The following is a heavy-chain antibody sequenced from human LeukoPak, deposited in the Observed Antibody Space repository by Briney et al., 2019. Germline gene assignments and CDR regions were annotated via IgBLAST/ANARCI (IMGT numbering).Heavy chain of an antibody. Sequence: PSETLSLTCTVSGGSINSYYWSWIRQPPGKGLEWIGYIYYSGSTNYNPSLKSRVTISVDTSKNQFSLKLSSVTAADTAVYYCARDGRGEEYYFDYWGQGTLVTVSS. CDR1: GGSINSYY. D-gene: IGHD3-16*01. J-gene: IGHJ4*02. CDR2: IYYSGST. V-gene: IGHV4-59*01. CDR3: ARDGRGEEYYFDY.